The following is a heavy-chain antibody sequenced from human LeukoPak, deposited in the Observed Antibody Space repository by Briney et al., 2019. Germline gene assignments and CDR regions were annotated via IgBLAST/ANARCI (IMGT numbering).Heavy chain of an antibody. CDR2: INPSGGST. J-gene: IGHJ4*02. V-gene: IGHV1-46*01. CDR3: ARGPFDY. Sequence: GASVKVSCKASGGTFSSYAISWVRQAPGQGLEWMGIINPSGGSTSYAQKFQGRVTMTRDTSTSTVYMELSSLRSEDTAVYYCARGPFDYWGQGTLVTVSS. CDR1: GGTFSSYA.